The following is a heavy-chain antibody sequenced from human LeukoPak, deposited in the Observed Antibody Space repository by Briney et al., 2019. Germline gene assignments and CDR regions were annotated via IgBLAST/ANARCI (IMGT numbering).Heavy chain of an antibody. CDR2: IYSSGGT. J-gene: IGHJ3*02. CDR1: GGSISAYY. Sequence: PSETLSLTCTVSGGSISAYYWSWIRQPAGKGLEWIGRIYSSGGTYHNPSLKSRVTISVDQSKNQLSLKLTSVTAADTAVYYCARGRGGSLDAFDIWGQGTRVTLSS. D-gene: IGHD5-12*01. V-gene: IGHV4-4*07. CDR3: ARGRGGSLDAFDI.